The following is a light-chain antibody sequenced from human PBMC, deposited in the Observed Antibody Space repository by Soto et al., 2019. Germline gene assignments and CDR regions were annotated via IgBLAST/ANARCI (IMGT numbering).Light chain of an antibody. CDR1: QSVSIK. J-gene: IGKJ5*01. V-gene: IGKV3-15*01. Sequence: EIVMTQSPATLSVSPGERATLSCRASQSVSIKLAWYQQKPGQATRLLIYDTSTRANGIPARFSGSGSGTEFTLTISSLQSEDFAVYYCQQYNNWHPITFGQGTRLEIK. CDR2: DTS. CDR3: QQYNNWHPIT.